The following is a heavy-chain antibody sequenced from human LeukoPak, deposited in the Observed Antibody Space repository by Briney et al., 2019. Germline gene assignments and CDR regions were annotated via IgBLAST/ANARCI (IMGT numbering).Heavy chain of an antibody. J-gene: IGHJ4*02. CDR1: SYTFTSYG. CDR3: ARDTDYYDSSGHDY. V-gene: IGHV1-18*01. CDR2: ISAYNGNT. D-gene: IGHD3-22*01. Sequence: ASVKVSCKASSYTFTSYGISWVRQAPGQGLEWMGWISAYNGNTNYAQKFQGRVTMTTDTSTSTAYMELRNLRSDDTAVYYCARDTDYYDSSGHDYWGQGTLVTVSS.